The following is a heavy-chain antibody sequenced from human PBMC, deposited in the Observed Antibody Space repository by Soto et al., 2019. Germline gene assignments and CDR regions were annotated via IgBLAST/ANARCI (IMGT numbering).Heavy chain of an antibody. Sequence: SETLSLTCAVYGGSFSGYYWSWIRQPPGKGLEWIGEINHSGSTNYNPSLKSRVTISVDTSKNQFSLKLRSVTAADTAVYYCARGPSPRGDDSSGYLDYWGKGTLGT. J-gene: IGHJ4*02. D-gene: IGHD3-22*01. V-gene: IGHV4-34*01. CDR1: GGSFSGYY. CDR2: INHSGST. CDR3: ARGPSPRGDDSSGYLDY.